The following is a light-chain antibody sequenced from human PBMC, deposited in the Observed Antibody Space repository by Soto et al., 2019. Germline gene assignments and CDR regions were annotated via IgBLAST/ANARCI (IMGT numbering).Light chain of an antibody. CDR3: QQSYSALWT. V-gene: IGKV1-39*01. J-gene: IGKJ1*01. CDR1: QSITTY. CDR2: AAS. Sequence: DIQMTQSPSSLSASVGDRVTITCRASQSITTYVNWYQQKPGKVPKLLIYAASSLQSGVPSRFSGSGSGTDFTLTISSLQPEDFATYYCQQSYSALWTFGQGTKVEI.